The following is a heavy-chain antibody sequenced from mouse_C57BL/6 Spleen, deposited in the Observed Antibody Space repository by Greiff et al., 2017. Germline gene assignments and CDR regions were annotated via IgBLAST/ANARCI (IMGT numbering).Heavy chain of an antibody. CDR2: IYPSDSET. J-gene: IGHJ3*01. CDR3: AREGILGFAY. D-gene: IGHD4-1*01. V-gene: IGHV1-61*01. Sequence: QVQLKQPGAELVRPGSSVKLSCKASGYTFTSYWMDWVKQRPGQGLEWIGNIYPSDSETHYNQKFKDKATLTVDKSSSTAYMQLSSLTSEDSAVYYCAREGILGFAYWGQGTLVTVSA. CDR1: GYTFTSYW.